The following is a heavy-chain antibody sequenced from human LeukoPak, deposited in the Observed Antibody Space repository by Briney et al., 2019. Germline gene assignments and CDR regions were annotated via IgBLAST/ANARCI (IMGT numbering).Heavy chain of an antibody. V-gene: IGHV3-43*01. Sequence: GGSLRLSCAASGFTFDDYTMHWVRQAPGKGLEWVSLISWDGVTSYYADSVKGRFTISRDNSKNTLYLQMNSLRAEDTAVYYCAKDEEYDILTGPEFDYWGQGTLVTVSS. J-gene: IGHJ4*02. D-gene: IGHD3-9*01. CDR1: GFTFDDYT. CDR2: ISWDGVTS. CDR3: AKDEEYDILTGPEFDY.